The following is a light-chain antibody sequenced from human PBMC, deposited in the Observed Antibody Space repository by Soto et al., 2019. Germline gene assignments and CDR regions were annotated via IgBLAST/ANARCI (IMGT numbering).Light chain of an antibody. V-gene: IGKV3-11*01. CDR2: DAS. J-gene: IGKJ4*01. Sequence: EIVLTQSPATLSLSPGERATLSCRASQDISSYLAWYQPKPGQAPRVLIYDASNRATGIPGRFSGSGSGTDFTLTISSLEPDDFAVYYCQQRSNWPLTFGGGTKVDIK. CDR3: QQRSNWPLT. CDR1: QDISSY.